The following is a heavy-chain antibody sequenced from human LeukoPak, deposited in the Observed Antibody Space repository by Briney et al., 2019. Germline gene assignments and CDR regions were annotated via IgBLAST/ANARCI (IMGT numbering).Heavy chain of an antibody. V-gene: IGHV4-59*01. CDR1: GGSISSYY. D-gene: IGHD3-22*01. CDR2: IYYSGST. J-gene: IGHJ4*02. Sequence: SETLSLTCTVSGGSISSYYWSWIRQPPGKGLEWIGYIYYSGSTNYNPSLKSRVTISVDTSKNQFSLKLSSVTAADTAVYYCARGSYYYDSSGYYYWGQGTLVTVSS. CDR3: ARGSYYYDSSGYYY.